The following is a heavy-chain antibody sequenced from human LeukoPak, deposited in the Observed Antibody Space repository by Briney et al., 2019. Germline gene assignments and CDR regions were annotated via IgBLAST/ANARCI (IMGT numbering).Heavy chain of an antibody. CDR3: AREGIETGYYGMDV. D-gene: IGHD3-10*01. CDR2: ISSSGSTT. J-gene: IGHJ6*02. V-gene: IGHV3-11*01. CDR1: GFTFSDYY. Sequence: GGSLRLSCAASGFTFSDYYMNWIRQAPGKGLEWISYISSSGSTTYYADSVKGRFTISRDNAKNSLYLQMNSLRAEDTAVYYCAREGIETGYYGMDVWGQGTTVTVSS.